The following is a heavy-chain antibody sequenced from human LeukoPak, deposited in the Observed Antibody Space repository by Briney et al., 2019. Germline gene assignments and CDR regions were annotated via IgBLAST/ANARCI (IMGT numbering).Heavy chain of an antibody. CDR2: ISAYNGNT. CDR3: ARSGLRTVYYYNGMDV. J-gene: IGHJ6*02. V-gene: IGHV1-18*01. Sequence: ASVKVSCKASGYTFTSYGISWVRQAPGQGLEWMGWISAYNGNTNYAQKLQGRVTMTTDTSTSTAYMELRSLRSDDTAVYYCARSGLRTVYYYNGMDVWGQGTTVTVSS. D-gene: IGHD5-12*01. CDR1: GYTFTSYG.